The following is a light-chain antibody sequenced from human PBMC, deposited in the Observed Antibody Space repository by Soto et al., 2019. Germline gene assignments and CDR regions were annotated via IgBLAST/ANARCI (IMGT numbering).Light chain of an antibody. CDR1: SSNIGSNY. J-gene: IGLJ3*02. V-gene: IGLV1-47*02. CDR3: CSYAGSSTWV. Sequence: QSLLTQPPSASGTPGQRVTISCSGSSSNIGSNYVYLYQHLPGTAPKLLIYSYNQRPSGVPDRISGSKSGTSVSLAISGRRSEDEADYYCCSYAGSSTWVFGGGTKLTVL. CDR2: SYN.